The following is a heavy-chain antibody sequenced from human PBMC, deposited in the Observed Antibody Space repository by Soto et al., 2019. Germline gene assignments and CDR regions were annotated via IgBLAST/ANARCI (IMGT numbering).Heavy chain of an antibody. Sequence: SVPVSFKASGGTFSSYRFYWELQARGQGLEWLGGIVPIYRTADYAQKFQGRVTITADESTRTVYMELSSLKSQDTALYYCARDSGAKLSSSWGQGTLVTVSS. V-gene: IGHV1-69*13. CDR1: GGTFSSYR. CDR3: ARDSGAKLSSS. D-gene: IGHD6-13*01. J-gene: IGHJ4*02. CDR2: IVPIYRTA.